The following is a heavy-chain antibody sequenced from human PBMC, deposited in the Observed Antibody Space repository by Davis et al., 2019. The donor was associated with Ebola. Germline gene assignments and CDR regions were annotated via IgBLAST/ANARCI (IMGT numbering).Heavy chain of an antibody. V-gene: IGHV3-7*01. D-gene: IGHD1-26*01. Sequence: GESLKISCAASGFTFSSYWMSWVRQAPGKGLEWVANIKQDGSEKYYVDSVKGRFTISRDNSKNTLYLQMNSLRAEDTAVYYCARDGGEWELYYGMDVWGQGTTVTVSS. J-gene: IGHJ6*02. CDR2: IKQDGSEK. CDR3: ARDGGEWELYYGMDV. CDR1: GFTFSSYW.